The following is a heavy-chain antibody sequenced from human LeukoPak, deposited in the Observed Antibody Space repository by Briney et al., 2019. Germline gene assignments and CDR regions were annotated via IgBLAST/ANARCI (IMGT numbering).Heavy chain of an antibody. J-gene: IGHJ6*02. D-gene: IGHD3-22*01. CDR1: GYTFTSYD. Sequence: ASVKVSCTASGYTFTSYDINWVRQATGQGLEWMGWMNPNSGNTGYAQKFQGRVTMTRNTSISTAYMELSSLRSEDTAVYYCAREMNYYDSSGYNYYYGMDVWGQGTTVTVSS. CDR3: AREMNYYDSSGYNYYYGMDV. V-gene: IGHV1-8*01. CDR2: MNPNSGNT.